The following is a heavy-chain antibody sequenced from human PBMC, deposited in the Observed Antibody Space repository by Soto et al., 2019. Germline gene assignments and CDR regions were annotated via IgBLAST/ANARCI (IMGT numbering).Heavy chain of an antibody. CDR1: GFTFSSYS. V-gene: IGHV3-21*01. CDR3: XXXXXXXXXXXDDAFDI. CDR2: ISSSSSYI. Sequence: EVQLVESGGGLVKPGGSLRLSCAASGFTFSSYSMNWVRQAPGKGLEWVSSISSSSSYIYYADSVKGRFTISRDNAKXXXXXXXXXXXXXXXXXXXXXXXXXXXXXXXDDAFDIWGQGTMVTVSS. J-gene: IGHJ3*02.